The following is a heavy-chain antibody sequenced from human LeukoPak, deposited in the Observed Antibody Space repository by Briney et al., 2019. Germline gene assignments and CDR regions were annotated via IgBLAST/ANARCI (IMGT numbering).Heavy chain of an antibody. D-gene: IGHD4-11*01. Sequence: GGSLRLSCAASGFTFSRYAMAWVRQAPAKGLEWVSTIGGSADSTYYADSVKGRFTISRGNSKNTLFLQMDSLRAEDTAVYYCTKGGLQRYENWGQGTLVTPSA. CDR3: TKGGLQRYEN. CDR2: IGGSADST. CDR1: GFTFSRYA. J-gene: IGHJ4*02. V-gene: IGHV3-23*01.